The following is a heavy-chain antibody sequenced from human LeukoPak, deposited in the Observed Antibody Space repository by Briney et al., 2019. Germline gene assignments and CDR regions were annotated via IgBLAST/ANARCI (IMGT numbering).Heavy chain of an antibody. Sequence: GESLKISCKPSGYSFTGYWFGWVGQMPGKGLDWMGIIYPGESDTRYSPSLQGGFTISADNSSSTAYLQWTSLKASDTALYYCARQGSSGFEYWGQGTLVTVSS. J-gene: IGHJ4*02. D-gene: IGHD3-22*01. CDR2: IYPGESDT. CDR1: GYSFTGYW. CDR3: ARQGSSGFEY. V-gene: IGHV5-51*01.